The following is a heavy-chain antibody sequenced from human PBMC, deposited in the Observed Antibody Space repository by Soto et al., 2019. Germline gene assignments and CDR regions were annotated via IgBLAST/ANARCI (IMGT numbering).Heavy chain of an antibody. D-gene: IGHD5-12*01. CDR3: ATGGWLRHNDN. CDR2: ISGSGTST. J-gene: IGHJ4*02. V-gene: IGHV3-23*01. Sequence: EVQLLESGGGLVQPGGSLRLSCAASRLTFSSHGMSWVRQAPGEGLEWISNISGSGTSTYYADSVRGRFTISRDNSRNTLYQEMNSLRADDTAVYYCATGGWLRHNDNWGQGTLVTVSS. CDR1: RLTFSSHG.